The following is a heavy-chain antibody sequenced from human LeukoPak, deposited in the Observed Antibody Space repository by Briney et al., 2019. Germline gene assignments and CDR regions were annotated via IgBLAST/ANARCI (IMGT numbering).Heavy chain of an antibody. V-gene: IGHV4-59*01. CDR2: SYYSGST. D-gene: IGHD6-13*01. Sequence: SETLSLTCTVSDGSINSYYWSWIRQPPGKGLEWIGYSYYSGSTNYNPSLKSRVTISVDTSKNQFSLKLSSVTAADTAVYYCARIGSWYLDWFVPWGQGTLVTVSS. CDR3: ARIGSWYLDWFVP. J-gene: IGHJ5*02. CDR1: DGSINSYY.